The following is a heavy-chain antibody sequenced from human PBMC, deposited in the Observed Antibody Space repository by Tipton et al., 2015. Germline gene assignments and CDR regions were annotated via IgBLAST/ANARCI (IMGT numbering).Heavy chain of an antibody. CDR2: IFHSGST. V-gene: IGHV4-61*01. D-gene: IGHD3-22*01. J-gene: IGHJ5*02. CDR3: ARGGAGYYYDSVGYLS. CDR1: GGSVTSNNYF. Sequence: TRSLTCSVSGGSVTSNNYFWSWIRQPPGKGLEWIGYIFHSGSTSYNPSPRSRVFISIDTSKNQFSLKLNSVTAADTAVYYCARGGAGYYYDSVGYLSWGQGTLVTVSS.